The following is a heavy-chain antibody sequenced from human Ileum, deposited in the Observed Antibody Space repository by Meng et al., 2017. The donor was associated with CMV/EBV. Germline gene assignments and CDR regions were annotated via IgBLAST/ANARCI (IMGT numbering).Heavy chain of an antibody. J-gene: IGHJ5*02. CDR3: ARHVGRGIVVPAARKRGPFDP. Sequence: SSDWGLIRQPPGKGLEWIGSIYYSGSTYYNPSLKSRVTISVDTSKNQFSLKLSSVTAADTAVYYCARHVGRGIVVPAARKRGPFDPWGQGTLVTVSS. CDR2: IYYSGST. D-gene: IGHD2-2*01. V-gene: IGHV4-39*01. CDR1: SSD.